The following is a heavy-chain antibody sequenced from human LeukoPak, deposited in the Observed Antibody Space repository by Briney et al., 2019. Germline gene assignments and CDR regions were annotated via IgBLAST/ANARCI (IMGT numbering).Heavy chain of an antibody. D-gene: IGHD1-26*01. J-gene: IGHJ5*02. Sequence: VGSLRLSCADSGLTITSYTMNWVRQAPGKGLEWVSYISSSGSGSIIYYADSVKGRFTISRDNAKNSLYLQMNSLRAEDTAVYYCTGPVLGASASWGQGTLVTVSS. CDR1: GLTITSYT. V-gene: IGHV3-48*04. CDR3: TGPVLGASAS. CDR2: ISSSGSGSII.